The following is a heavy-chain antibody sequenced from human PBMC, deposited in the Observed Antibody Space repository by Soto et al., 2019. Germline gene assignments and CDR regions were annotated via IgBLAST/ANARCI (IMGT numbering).Heavy chain of an antibody. CDR2: VNPIFGTT. D-gene: IGHD5-12*01. J-gene: IGHJ4*02. CDR3: ARGGIVATIDY. V-gene: IGHV1-69*06. CDR1: GGTFSTSA. Sequence: QVQLVQSGAEVKKPGSSVKFSCKASGGTFSTSAISWVRQAPGQGLEWMGAVNPIFGTTNFAQKFQGRVTITADKSTTTAYMELSSLTSKDTAVYYCARGGIVATIDYWGQGTLVTVSS.